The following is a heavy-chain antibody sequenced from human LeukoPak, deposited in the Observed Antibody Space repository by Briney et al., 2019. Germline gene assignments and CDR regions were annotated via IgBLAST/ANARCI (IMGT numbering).Heavy chain of an antibody. CDR3: ARELVTAATMATPRNY. D-gene: IGHD5-24*01. CDR2: ISSSGSTI. Sequence: GGSLRLSCAASGSTFSSYEMNWVRQAPGKGLEWVSYISSSGSTIYYADSVKGRFTISRDNAKNSLYLQMNGLRAEDTAVYYCARELVTAATMATPRNYWGQGTLVTVSS. V-gene: IGHV3-48*03. J-gene: IGHJ4*02. CDR1: GSTFSSYE.